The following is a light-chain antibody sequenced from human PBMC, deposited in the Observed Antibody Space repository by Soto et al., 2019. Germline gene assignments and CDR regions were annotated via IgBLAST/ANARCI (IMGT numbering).Light chain of an antibody. CDR2: GAS. CDR3: QQYGKLPIT. V-gene: IGKV3-20*01. Sequence: EIVVTQSPGTLSLSPGERATLSCRASQSVTSSYLTWYQQKPGQAPRLLIYGASTRAAGIPDRFSGSGSGTDFTLTISSLEPEDFAAYYCQQYGKLPITFGQGTRLEIK. CDR1: QSVTSSY. J-gene: IGKJ5*01.